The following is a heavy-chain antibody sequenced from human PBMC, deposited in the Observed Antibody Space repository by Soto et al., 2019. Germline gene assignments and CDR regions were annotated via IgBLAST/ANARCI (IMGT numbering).Heavy chain of an antibody. D-gene: IGHD1-26*01. CDR3: ARVYSGSYSDS. V-gene: IGHV4-4*02. CDR2: IFHSGST. J-gene: IGHJ4*02. Sequence: QVQLQESGPGLVKPSGTLSLTCAVSGGSMRSNNRWSWVRQPPGKGLEWIGEIFHSGSTNYNPSLKTRVTISVDKSKNQFSLKLSSVTAADTAVYYCARVYSGSYSDSWGQGTRVTVSS. CDR1: GGSMRSNNR.